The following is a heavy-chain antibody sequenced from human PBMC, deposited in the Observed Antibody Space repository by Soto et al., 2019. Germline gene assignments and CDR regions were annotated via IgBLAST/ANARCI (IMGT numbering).Heavy chain of an antibody. CDR1: GYTFSNSW. CDR2: IYPGDHET. D-gene: IGHD2-2*01. J-gene: IGHJ4*02. Sequence: GESLKISCQCSGYTFSNSWIGWVRQLPGQGLEWMGIIYPGDHETRYSPSFLGKVTISAEKSINTAYLQWSSLEASDSAFYFCARSPCSCQCFGVWGQGALVTVSS. V-gene: IGHV5-51*01. CDR3: ARSPCSCQCFGV.